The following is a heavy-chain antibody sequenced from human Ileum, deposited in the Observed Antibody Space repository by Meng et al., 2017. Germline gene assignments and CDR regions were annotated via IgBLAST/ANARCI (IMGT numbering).Heavy chain of an antibody. CDR3: ARDRFSSGSSNWFDP. V-gene: IGHV4-31*03. CDR2: IYYSGTI. D-gene: IGHD3-10*01. Sequence: VQRQESGPGLVKPSQTLSLTCTVSGVSISRGFYHWNWIRQHPGKGLEWIGSIYYSGTIYYNPSLKSRVTISLDTSKNQFSLNLSSVTAADTAVYYCARDRFSSGSSNWFDPWGQGTLVTVSS. J-gene: IGHJ5*02. CDR1: GVSISRGFYH.